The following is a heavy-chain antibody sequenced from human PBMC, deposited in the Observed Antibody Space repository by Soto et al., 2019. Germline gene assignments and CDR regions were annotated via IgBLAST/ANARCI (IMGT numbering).Heavy chain of an antibody. CDR1: GGSISSSSYY. J-gene: IGHJ4*02. CDR2: IYYSGST. D-gene: IGHD2-2*01. CDR3: ARHYKDIVVVPAAPLDY. Sequence: QLQLQESGPGLVKPSETLSLTCTVSGGSISSSSYYWGWIRQPPGKGLEWIGSIYYSGSTYYNPSLESRVTISVDTSKTQFSLKLSSVTAADTAVYYCARHYKDIVVVPAAPLDYWGQGTLVTVSS. V-gene: IGHV4-39*01.